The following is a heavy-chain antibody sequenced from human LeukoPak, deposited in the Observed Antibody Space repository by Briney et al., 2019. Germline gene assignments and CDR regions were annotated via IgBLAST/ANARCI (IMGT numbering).Heavy chain of an antibody. Sequence: WGTLSLTCTVSGGSISSSSYYWGWLPQPPGKGLEGNGRIDYSESTYYNSSLERRVTICVDTYKNQFSLKMSFVPAADTAYYYCARHFVRVYSGSYPGDYGMDVWGQGTTVTVSS. CDR1: GGSISSSSYY. D-gene: IGHD1-26*01. CDR3: ARHFVRVYSGSYPGDYGMDV. CDR2: IDYSEST. V-gene: IGHV4-39*01. J-gene: IGHJ6*02.